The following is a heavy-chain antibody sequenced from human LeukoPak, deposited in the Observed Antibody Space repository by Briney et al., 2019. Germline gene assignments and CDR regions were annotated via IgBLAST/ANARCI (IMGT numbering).Heavy chain of an antibody. CDR1: GFTFSSYA. J-gene: IGHJ4*02. CDR3: AKGQRKYYYDSSGYYKYYFDY. D-gene: IGHD3-22*01. Sequence: GSLRLSCAASGFTFSSYAMSWVRQAPGKGLEWVSAISGSGGSTYYADSVKGRFTISRDNSKNTLYLQMNSLRAEDTAVYYCAKGQRKYYYDSSGYYKYYFDYWGQGTLVTVSS. V-gene: IGHV3-23*01. CDR2: ISGSGGST.